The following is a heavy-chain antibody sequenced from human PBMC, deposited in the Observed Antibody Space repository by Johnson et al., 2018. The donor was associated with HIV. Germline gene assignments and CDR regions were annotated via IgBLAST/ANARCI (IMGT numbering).Heavy chain of an antibody. D-gene: IGHD7-27*01. CDR2: GKSKAAGGTT. V-gene: IGHV3-15*01. Sequence: VQLVESGGGLVKPGGSLRLSCAASGFTLSNAWMSWVRQAPGKGLEWVGRGKSKAAGGTTDYAAPVKGRFTISRDNSKNTLYLQMNTLRAEDTAVYYCARDEVFWGRAFDIWGQGTMVTVSS. CDR1: GFTLSNAW. CDR3: ARDEVFWGRAFDI. J-gene: IGHJ3*02.